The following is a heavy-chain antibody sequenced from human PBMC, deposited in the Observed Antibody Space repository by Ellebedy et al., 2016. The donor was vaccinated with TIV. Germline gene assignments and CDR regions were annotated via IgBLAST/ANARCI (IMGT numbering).Heavy chain of an antibody. Sequence: MPGGSLRLSCTVSGGSISSRSYYWVWIRQPPGKGLEWIGIIYYSGSTYYNPSLKSRVTISVDTSKNQFSLKLSSVTAADTAVYYCARHPDSSNWYMVWWFDPWGQGTLATVSS. CDR3: ARHPDSSNWYMVWWFDP. CDR1: GGSISSRSYY. V-gene: IGHV4-39*01. J-gene: IGHJ5*02. D-gene: IGHD6-13*01. CDR2: IYYSGST.